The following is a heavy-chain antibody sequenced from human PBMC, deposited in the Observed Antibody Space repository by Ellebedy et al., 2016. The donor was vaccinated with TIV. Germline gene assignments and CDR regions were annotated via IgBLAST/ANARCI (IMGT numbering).Heavy chain of an antibody. CDR3: ARGGATSSRYWRN. D-gene: IGHD2-2*01. V-gene: IGHV3-7*01. Sequence: GESLKISCAASEFAFETDWMTWVRQAPGKGLEWVAHINQEGSDTSYVDSVKGRFTISRDNAKSSLYLKMNSLRAEDTAVYYCARGGATSSRYWRNWGQGALVTVSS. CDR2: INQEGSDT. CDR1: EFAFETDW. J-gene: IGHJ4*02.